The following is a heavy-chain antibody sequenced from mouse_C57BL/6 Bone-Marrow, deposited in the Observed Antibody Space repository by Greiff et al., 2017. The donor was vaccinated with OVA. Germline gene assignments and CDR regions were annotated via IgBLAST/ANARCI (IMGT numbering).Heavy chain of an antibody. J-gene: IGHJ4*01. D-gene: IGHD1-1*01. Sequence: VQLQQPGAELVKPGASVKSSCKASGYTFTSYWMHWVKQRPGQGLEWIGMIHPNSGSTNYNEKFKSKATLTVANSSSTAYMQLSSLTSDGSAVYDCARGRGLLRSLYAMDYWGQGTSVTVSS. CDR3: ARGRGLLRSLYAMDY. CDR1: GYTFTSYW. V-gene: IGHV1-64*01. CDR2: IHPNSGST.